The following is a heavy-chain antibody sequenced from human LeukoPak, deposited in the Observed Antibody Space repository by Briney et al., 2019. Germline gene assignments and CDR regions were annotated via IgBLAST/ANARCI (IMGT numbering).Heavy chain of an antibody. D-gene: IGHD6-19*01. V-gene: IGHV3-53*01. Sequence: GGSLRLSCAASGFTVSINYMSWVRQAPGKGLEWVSVIYSGGSTYYADSVKGRFTISRDNSKNTLYLQMNSLRAEGTAVYYCARSSGWYWDYFDYWGQGTLVTVSS. CDR2: IYSGGST. J-gene: IGHJ4*02. CDR3: ARSSGWYWDYFDY. CDR1: GFTVSINY.